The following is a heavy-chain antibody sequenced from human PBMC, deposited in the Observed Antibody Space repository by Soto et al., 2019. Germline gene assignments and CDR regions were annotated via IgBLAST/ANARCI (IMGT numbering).Heavy chain of an antibody. D-gene: IGHD5-18*01. Sequence: QVQLVESGGGVVQPGRSLRLSCAASGFTFRSYGMHWVRQAPGKGLEWVAVISYDGSNEYYADSVKGRFTISRDNSKNTLYLQMNSLRGDDTAVYYCAKGLSVIQPWLMDAYWGQGTLVTVSS. V-gene: IGHV3-30*18. CDR1: GFTFRSYG. CDR2: ISYDGSNE. J-gene: IGHJ4*02. CDR3: AKGLSVIQPWLMDAY.